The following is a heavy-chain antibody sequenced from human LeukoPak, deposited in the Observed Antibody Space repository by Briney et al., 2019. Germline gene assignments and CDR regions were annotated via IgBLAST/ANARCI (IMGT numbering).Heavy chain of an antibody. J-gene: IGHJ3*02. D-gene: IGHD6-13*01. V-gene: IGHV4-30-2*01. CDR2: IYHSGST. Sequence: PSETLSLTCTVSGGSISSGGYYWSWIRQPPGKGLEWIGYIYHSGSTYYNPSLKSRVTISVDRSKNQFSLKLSSVTAADTAVYYCARDPPPYIAAAGYDAFDIWGQGTMVTVSS. CDR3: ARDPPPYIAAAGYDAFDI. CDR1: GGSISSGGYY.